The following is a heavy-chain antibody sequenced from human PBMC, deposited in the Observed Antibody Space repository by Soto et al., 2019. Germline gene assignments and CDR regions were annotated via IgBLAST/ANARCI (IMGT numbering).Heavy chain of an antibody. CDR3: ARQLAYCGGDCVTEPVDY. CDR2: INPNSGDT. D-gene: IGHD2-21*02. CDR1: GYTFTAYY. J-gene: IGHJ4*02. Sequence: QAQLVQSGAEVKKPGASVKVSCEASGYTFTAYYMHWVRQAPGQGLEWMGWINPNSGDTKYAQKVRCRVTMTRDTSITTVYMELKMLTSDDTAVYYCARQLAYCGGDCVTEPVDYWGQGTLVTVSS. V-gene: IGHV1-2*02.